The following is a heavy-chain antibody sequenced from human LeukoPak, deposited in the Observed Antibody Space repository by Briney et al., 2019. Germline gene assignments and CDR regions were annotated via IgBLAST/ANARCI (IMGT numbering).Heavy chain of an antibody. D-gene: IGHD6-19*01. CDR1: GGSISGYH. CDR2: IYTSGST. J-gene: IGHJ4*02. V-gene: IGHV4-4*07. Sequence: PSETLSLTCTVSGGSISGYHWSWIRQPAGKGLEWIGRIYTSGSTNYNPSLKSRVTMSVDTSKNQFSLKLSSVTAADTAVYYCAGSAKGTWLIYWGQGTLVTVSS. CDR3: AGSAKGTWLIY.